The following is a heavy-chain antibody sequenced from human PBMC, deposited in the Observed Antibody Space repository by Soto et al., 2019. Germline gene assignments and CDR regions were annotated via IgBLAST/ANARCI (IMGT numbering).Heavy chain of an antibody. CDR3: ARSRRDATIFGVVMRCYYYGMDV. V-gene: IGHV1-8*01. J-gene: IGHJ6*04. Sequence: ASVKISCKASGYTFTSYDINWVRQATGQGLEWMGWMNPNSGNTGYAQKFQGRVTMTRNNSISTAYMELSSLRSEDTAVYYCARSRRDATIFGVVMRCYYYGMDVWGEGTKVTVSS. D-gene: IGHD3-3*01. CDR1: GYTFTSYD. CDR2: MNPNSGNT.